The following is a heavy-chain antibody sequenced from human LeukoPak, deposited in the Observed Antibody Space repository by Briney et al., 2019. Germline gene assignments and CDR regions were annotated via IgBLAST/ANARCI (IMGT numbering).Heavy chain of an antibody. V-gene: IGHV3-48*02. Sequence: PGGSLRLSCVASGYPFSSYSMNWIRQAPGKGLEWVSYISDSGGVRSYADSVKGRFTISRDDARNSLYLQMNSLKDEDTAVYYCATDIVGATAGFYYYYGMDVWGQGTTVTVSS. CDR1: GYPFSSYS. D-gene: IGHD1-26*01. CDR2: ISDSGGVR. CDR3: ATDIVGATAGFYYYYGMDV. J-gene: IGHJ6*02.